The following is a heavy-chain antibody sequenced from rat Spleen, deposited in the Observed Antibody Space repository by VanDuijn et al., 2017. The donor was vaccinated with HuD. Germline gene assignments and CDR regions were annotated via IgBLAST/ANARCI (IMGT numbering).Heavy chain of an antibody. D-gene: IGHD1-2*01. J-gene: IGHJ2*01. CDR2: ISTGGGNT. CDR3: ARPNTIAAISHYFDY. CDR1: GFTFSNYD. Sequence: EVQLVESGGGLVQPGRSLKLSCAASGFTFSNYDMAWVRQAPTKGLEWIASISTGGGNTYYRDSVKGRFTISRDNAKNTQYLQMDSLRSEDTATYYCARPNTIAAISHYFDYWGQGVMVTVSS. V-gene: IGHV5S13*01.